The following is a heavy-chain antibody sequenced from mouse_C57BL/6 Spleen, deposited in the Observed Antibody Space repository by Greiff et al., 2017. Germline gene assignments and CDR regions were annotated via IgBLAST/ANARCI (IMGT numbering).Heavy chain of an antibody. CDR2: INPGSGGT. J-gene: IGHJ4*01. CDR1: GYAFTNYL. V-gene: IGHV1-54*01. Sequence: SGAELVRPGTSVKVSCKASGYAFTNYLIEWVKQRPGPGLEWIGVINPGSGGTNYNEKFKGKATLTADKSSSTAYMQLSSLTSEDSAVYFCARSGGYAMDYWGQGTSVTVSS. D-gene: IGHD1-1*02. CDR3: ARSGGYAMDY.